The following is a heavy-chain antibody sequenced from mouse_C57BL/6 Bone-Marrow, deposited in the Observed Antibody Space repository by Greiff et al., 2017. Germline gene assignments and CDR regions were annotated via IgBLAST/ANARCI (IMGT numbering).Heavy chain of an antibody. V-gene: IGHV12-3*01. J-gene: IGHJ1*03. CDR1: GFPITSGYY. CDR3: AGDRGGQRYFDV. CDR2: ITHSGET. Sequence: QVQLMESGPGLVKPSQSLLLSCSITGFPITSGYYWFWLRPSPGKPLEWMGYITHSGETFYNPFLQSPISITRETAKNQFFLQLNSVTTEDTAMYYCAGDRGGQRYFDVGGTGTTVTVSS.